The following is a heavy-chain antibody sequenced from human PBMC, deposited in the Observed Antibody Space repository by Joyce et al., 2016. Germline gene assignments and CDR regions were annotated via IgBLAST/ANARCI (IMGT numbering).Heavy chain of an antibody. J-gene: IGHJ4*02. CDR3: ARSGPGGSFFDY. CDR2: TYYRSKWYM. V-gene: IGHV6-1*01. Sequence: QVQLQQSGPGLVMPSQTLSLTCGISGDGVSGNTVLWNWIRQSPSRGLEFLGRTYYRSKWYMDYAISVKGRIAINPDTSNNQVSLRLNSVTPEDTAVYYCARSGPGGSFFDYWGQGSLVTVSS. D-gene: IGHD1-26*01. CDR1: GDGVSGNTVL.